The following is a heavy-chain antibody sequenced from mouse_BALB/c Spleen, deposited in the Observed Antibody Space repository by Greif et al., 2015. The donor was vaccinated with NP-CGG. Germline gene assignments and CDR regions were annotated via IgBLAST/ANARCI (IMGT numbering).Heavy chain of an antibody. CDR3: ARDSYGNYGYFDY. J-gene: IGHJ2*01. CDR1: GYSLTGYT. Sequence: VQLQQSGPELVKPGASMKISCKASGYSLTGYTMNWVKQSHGKNLEWIGLINPYNGGTSYNQKFKGKATLTVDKSSSTAYMELLSLTSEDSAVYYCARDSYGNYGYFDYWGQGTTLTVSS. V-gene: IGHV1-18*01. CDR2: INPYNGGT. D-gene: IGHD2-1*01.